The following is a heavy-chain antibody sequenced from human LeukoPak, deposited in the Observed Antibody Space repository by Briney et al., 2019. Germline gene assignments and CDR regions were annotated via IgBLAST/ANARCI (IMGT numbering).Heavy chain of an antibody. D-gene: IGHD3-3*01. CDR3: AREGGITVFGVAQPGGAFDI. CDR2: ISSSSSNI. Sequence: GGSLRLSCAASGFTFSSYSMNWVRQAPGKGLEWVSYISSSSSNIFYADSVKGRFTTSRGDAKNSLYLQMNSLRAEDTAVYYCAREGGITVFGVAQPGGAFDIWGQGTMITVSS. CDR1: GFTFSSYS. V-gene: IGHV3-48*04. J-gene: IGHJ3*02.